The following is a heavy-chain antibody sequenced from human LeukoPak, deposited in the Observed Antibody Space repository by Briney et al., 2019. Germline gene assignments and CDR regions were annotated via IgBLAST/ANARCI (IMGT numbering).Heavy chain of an antibody. CDR1: GGVFSDYP. CDR3: AGDFYGSGSYRPAFDY. V-gene: IGHV1-69*05. J-gene: IGHJ4*02. Sequence: SVKVSCKTSGGVFSDYPVSWVRLAPGQGLEWMGGIIPVFGTTAYAPKFQGRVSLSIHESAGTAYMELSDLTFEDTAIYYCAGDFYGSGSYRPAFDYWGQGTLVTVSS. D-gene: IGHD3-10*01. CDR2: IIPVFGTT.